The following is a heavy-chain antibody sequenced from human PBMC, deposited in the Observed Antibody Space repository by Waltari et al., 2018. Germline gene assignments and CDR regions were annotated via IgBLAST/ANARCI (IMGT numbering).Heavy chain of an antibody. V-gene: IGHV3-48*01. J-gene: IGHJ4*02. CDR1: GFTFSDYN. Sequence: EVQLVESGGGLVQPGGSLRLSCAASGFTFSDYNMNGVRQAPGEGLEWLSYISTSTTTIDYADSVKGRFIISRDNAKNSLYLQVNSLRAEDTAVYYCARGGSGKYYNYFDYWGRGTLVTVSS. CDR3: ARGGSGKYYNYFDY. CDR2: ISTSTTTI. D-gene: IGHD3-10*01.